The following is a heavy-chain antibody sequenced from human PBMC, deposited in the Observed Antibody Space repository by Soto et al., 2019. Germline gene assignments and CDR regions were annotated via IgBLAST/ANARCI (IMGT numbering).Heavy chain of an antibody. CDR1: GFTFSSYG. J-gene: IGHJ3*02. Sequence: GGSLRLSCAASGFTFSSYGMHWVRQAPGKGLEWVAVIWYDGSNKYYADSVKGRFTISRDNSKNTLYLQMNSLRAEDTAVYYCARVLYTGYSSSQDAFDIWGQGTMVTVSS. V-gene: IGHV3-33*01. D-gene: IGHD6-13*01. CDR3: ARVLYTGYSSSQDAFDI. CDR2: IWYDGSNK.